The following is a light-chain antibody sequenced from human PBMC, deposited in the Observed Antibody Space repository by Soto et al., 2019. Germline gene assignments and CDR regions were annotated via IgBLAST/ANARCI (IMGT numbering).Light chain of an antibody. CDR2: EVS. Sequence: QPVLTQPPSASGSPGQSVTISCTGTSSDVGGYNYVSWYQQHPGKAPKLMIYEVSKRPSGVPDRFSGSKSGNTASLTVSGLQAEDEADYYCSSYSGSRYVVFGGGTKVTVL. CDR1: SSDVGGYNY. V-gene: IGLV2-8*01. CDR3: SSYSGSRYVV. J-gene: IGLJ2*01.